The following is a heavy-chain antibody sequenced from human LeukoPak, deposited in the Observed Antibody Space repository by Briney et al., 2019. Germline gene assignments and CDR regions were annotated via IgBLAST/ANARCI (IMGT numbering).Heavy chain of an antibody. V-gene: IGHV3-72*01. CDR2: TKPYSHAT. CDR3: VRGFHSFDV. J-gene: IGHJ2*01. Sequence: GGSLRLSCAASGFTFRDYNMDWVRQAPGKGLEWVGRTKPYSHATEYAASVNGRFSISRDDSRNSLYLQMNSLKIEDTAVYYCVRGFHSFDVWGRGTLVTFSS. CDR1: GFTFRDYN.